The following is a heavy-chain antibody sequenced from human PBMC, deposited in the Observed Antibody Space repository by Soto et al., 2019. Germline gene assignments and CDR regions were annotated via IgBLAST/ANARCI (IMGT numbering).Heavy chain of an antibody. CDR1: RGSISSSNYY. CDR2: IYYRGST. CDR3: ASHSQTYGDFGY. D-gene: IGHD4-17*01. Sequence: SETLSLTCTVSRGSISSSNYYWGWIRQPPGKGLEWIASIYYRGSTFYNPSLRSRVTMSVDTSKSQFSLKLNSVTAADTALYYCASHSQTYGDFGYWGQGTLVTVSS. J-gene: IGHJ4*02. V-gene: IGHV4-39*01.